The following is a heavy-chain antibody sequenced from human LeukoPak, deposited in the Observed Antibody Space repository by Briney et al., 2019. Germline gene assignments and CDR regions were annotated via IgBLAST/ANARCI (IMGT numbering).Heavy chain of an antibody. Sequence: PGTSLRLSCAASGFPFSSYGMHWVRQAPGKGLEWVARLVYDARSDYANSVKGRFSISRDDSKNTLFLDMSNLRVEDTALYCCARDLSAAFDFWGQGVLVTVSS. D-gene: IGHD6-25*01. CDR2: LVYDARS. CDR1: GFPFSSYG. J-gene: IGHJ4*02. CDR3: ARDLSAAFDF. V-gene: IGHV3-33*01.